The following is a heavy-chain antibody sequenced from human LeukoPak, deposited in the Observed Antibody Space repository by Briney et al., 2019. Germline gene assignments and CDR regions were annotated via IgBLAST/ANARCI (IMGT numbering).Heavy chain of an antibody. Sequence: SQTLSLTCAISGDSVSSKSAAWNWIRQSPPRGLEWLGRTYYRSKWSSGYAESVKSRITINPDTSKNQSSLQLRSVTPEDTAVYYCARSQTGGTFDYWGQGALVTVSS. CDR1: GDSVSSKSAA. D-gene: IGHD1-26*01. CDR3: ARSQTGGTFDY. J-gene: IGHJ4*02. CDR2: TYYRSKWSS. V-gene: IGHV6-1*01.